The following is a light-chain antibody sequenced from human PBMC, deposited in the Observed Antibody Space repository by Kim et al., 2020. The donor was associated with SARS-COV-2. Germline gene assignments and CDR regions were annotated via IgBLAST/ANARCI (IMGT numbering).Light chain of an antibody. CDR3: QQSYSTPRVT. Sequence: ASVGDRVTITCRASQSIGTYLNWYQHKPGKAPKLLIYEASTLQSGVPSRFSGSGSGADFTLTIRSLQPEDFATYYCQQSYSTPRVTFGQGTKLEI. V-gene: IGKV1-39*01. CDR2: EAS. CDR1: QSIGTY. J-gene: IGKJ2*01.